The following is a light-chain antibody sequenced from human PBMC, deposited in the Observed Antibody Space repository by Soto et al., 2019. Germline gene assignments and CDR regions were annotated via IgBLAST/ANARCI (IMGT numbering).Light chain of an antibody. J-gene: IGKJ1*01. Sequence: EIVMTQSPATLSVSPGERATLSCRASQSVSNNLAWYQQKAGQAPRLHIYGASTRATGIPARFSGSGSGTEFTRTISSLQSEDLAVYYCQQYNNWPPWTFGQGTKVEIK. V-gene: IGKV3-15*01. CDR1: QSVSNN. CDR2: GAS. CDR3: QQYNNWPPWT.